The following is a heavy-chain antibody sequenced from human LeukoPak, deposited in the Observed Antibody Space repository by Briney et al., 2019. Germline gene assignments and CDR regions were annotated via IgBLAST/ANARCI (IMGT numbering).Heavy chain of an antibody. Sequence: SETLSLTCAVSGGSISNYYWGWIRQPAGKGLEWIGRIYPRGSTTYNSFFKSRVTMSPDTSKNHFSLKLSSVTAADTAIYYCARGRYCTATTCDAGGDAFDIWGQGTMVTVSS. CDR1: GGSISNYY. D-gene: IGHD2-2*01. CDR2: IYPRGST. J-gene: IGHJ3*02. CDR3: ARGRYCTATTCDAGGDAFDI. V-gene: IGHV4-4*07.